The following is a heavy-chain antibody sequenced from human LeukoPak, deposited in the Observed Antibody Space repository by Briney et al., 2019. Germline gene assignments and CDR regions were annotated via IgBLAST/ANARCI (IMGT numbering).Heavy chain of an antibody. V-gene: IGHV3-30*02. Sequence: GGSLRLSCAASGFTFNNHGMHWVRQAPGKGLEWLAFIRYDGSNSYYADSVKGRFTVSRDDSKNTLYLQMNSLRGDDTAVYYCAKDGTSYFYIYYWGQGTLVTVSS. CDR1: GFTFNNHG. J-gene: IGHJ4*02. D-gene: IGHD2/OR15-2a*01. CDR2: IRYDGSNS. CDR3: AKDGTSYFYIYY.